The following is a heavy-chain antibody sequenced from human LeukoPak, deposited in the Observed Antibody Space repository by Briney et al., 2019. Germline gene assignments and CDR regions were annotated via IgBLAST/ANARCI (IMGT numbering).Heavy chain of an antibody. D-gene: IGHD5-24*01. CDR2: IYYSGST. V-gene: IGHV4-31*03. CDR3: ARDSVEMATIFYYGMDV. CDR1: GGSISSGGYY. J-gene: IGHJ6*02. Sequence: SETLSLTCTVSGGSISSGGYYWSWIRQHPGKGLEWIGYIYYSGSTYYNPSLKSRVTISVDTSKNQFSLKLSSVTAADTAVYYCARDSVEMATIFYYGMDVWGQGTTVTVSS.